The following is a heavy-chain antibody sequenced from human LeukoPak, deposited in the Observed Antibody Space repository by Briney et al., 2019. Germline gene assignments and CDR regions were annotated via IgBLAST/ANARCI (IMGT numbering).Heavy chain of an antibody. V-gene: IGHV4-59*01. D-gene: IGHD7-27*01. CDR1: GASISGYY. Sequence: PSESLSVTRRVSGASISGYYWSWIRQPPGKGLEWIGHMYYSGGTTYNPSLKSRVSISLDTSKKHFSLKLSSVTAADTAVYYCAGTGLFFDYWSQGTLVTVSS. J-gene: IGHJ4*02. CDR3: AGTGLFFDY. CDR2: MYYSGGT.